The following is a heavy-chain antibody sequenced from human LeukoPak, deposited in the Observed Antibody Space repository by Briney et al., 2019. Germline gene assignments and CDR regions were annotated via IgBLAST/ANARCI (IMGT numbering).Heavy chain of an antibody. V-gene: IGHV3-7*04. CDR1: GFTFCSFW. CDR2: IKEDGSVT. J-gene: IGHJ4*02. D-gene: IGHD6-13*01. Sequence: GGSLRLSCVGSGFTFCSFWMNWVRQVPGKGLEWLANIKEDGSVTTHVESVKGRFTISRDNAENVLYLQMNSLRVEDTGIYYCARGRPTPGTDYWGQGILVTVSS. CDR3: ARGRPTPGTDY.